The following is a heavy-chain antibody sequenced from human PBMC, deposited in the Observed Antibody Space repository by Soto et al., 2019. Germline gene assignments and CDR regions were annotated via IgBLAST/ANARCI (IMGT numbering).Heavy chain of an antibody. V-gene: IGHV3-30*18. CDR3: AKVGYSGSYFDY. D-gene: IGHD1-26*01. CDR2: ISYDGSNK. Sequence: QVQLVESGGGVVQPGRPLRLSCAASGFTFSSYGMHWVRQAPGKGLEWVAVISYDGSNKYYADSVKGRFTISRDNSKNTLYLQMNSLRAEDTAVYYCAKVGYSGSYFDYWGQGTLVTVSS. J-gene: IGHJ4*02. CDR1: GFTFSSYG.